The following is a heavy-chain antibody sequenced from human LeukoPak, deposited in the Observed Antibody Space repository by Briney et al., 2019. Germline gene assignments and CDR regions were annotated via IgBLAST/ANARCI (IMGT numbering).Heavy chain of an antibody. Sequence: GGSLRLSCEASGFSFSAAWMTWVRQAPGKGLEWVSYISSSSKTMYDADSVKGRFTISRDNAKNSLYLQMNSLRAEDTAVYYCAPGYCSSTSCLHYYEYWGQGTLVTVSS. CDR1: GFSFSAAW. CDR2: ISSSSKTM. V-gene: IGHV3-48*04. D-gene: IGHD2-2*01. CDR3: APGYCSSTSCLHYYEY. J-gene: IGHJ4*02.